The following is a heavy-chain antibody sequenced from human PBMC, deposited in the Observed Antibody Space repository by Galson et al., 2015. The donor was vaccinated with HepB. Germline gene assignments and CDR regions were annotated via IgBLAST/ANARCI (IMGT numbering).Heavy chain of an antibody. CDR2: ISAYNGNT. J-gene: IGHJ6*02. D-gene: IGHD2-2*01. CDR3: AREPMGAIVVVPAAMPDYYYGMDV. CDR1: GYTFTSYG. Sequence: SVKVSCKASGYTFTSYGISWVRQAPGQGLEWMGWISAYNGNTNYAQKLQGRVTMTTDTSTSTAYMELRSLRSDDTAVYYCAREPMGAIVVVPAAMPDYYYGMDVWGQGTTVTVSS. V-gene: IGHV1-18*04.